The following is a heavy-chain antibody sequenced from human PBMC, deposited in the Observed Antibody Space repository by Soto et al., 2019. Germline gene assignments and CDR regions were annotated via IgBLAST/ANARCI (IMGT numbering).Heavy chain of an antibody. CDR2: IWYDGSNK. J-gene: IGHJ6*03. D-gene: IGHD2-2*01. CDR3: ARDRVVPAARPYYYYYMDV. Sequence: GGSLRLSCAASRFTFSSYSMNWVRQAPGKGLEWVAVIWYDGSNKYYADSVKGRFTISRDNSKNTLYLQMNSLRAEDTAVYYCARDRVVPAARPYYYYYMDVWGKGTTVTVSS. CDR1: RFTFSSYS. V-gene: IGHV3-33*08.